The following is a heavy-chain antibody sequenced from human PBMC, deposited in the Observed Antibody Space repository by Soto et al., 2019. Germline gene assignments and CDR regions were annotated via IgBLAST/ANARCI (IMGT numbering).Heavy chain of an antibody. Sequence: SETLSLTCTVSGGSISSSSYYWGWIRQPPGKGLEWIGSIYYSGSTYYNPSLKSRVTISVDTSKNQFSLKLSSVTAADTAVYYCARRGGTEHEVLDYWGQGTLVTVSS. V-gene: IGHV4-39*01. CDR1: GGSISSSSYY. D-gene: IGHD1-1*01. CDR2: IYYSGST. CDR3: ARRGGTEHEVLDY. J-gene: IGHJ4*02.